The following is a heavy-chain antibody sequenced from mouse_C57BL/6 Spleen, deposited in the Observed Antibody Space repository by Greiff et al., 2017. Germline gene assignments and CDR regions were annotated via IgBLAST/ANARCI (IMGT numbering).Heavy chain of an antibody. Sequence: QVQLQQPGAELVKPGASVKLSCKASGYTFTSYWMHWVKQRPGQGLEWIGMIHPNSGSTNYNEKFKSKATLTVDKSSSTAYMQLSSLTAEDSAVYYWAREGGDYELFDYWGQGTTLTVSS. J-gene: IGHJ2*01. D-gene: IGHD2-4*01. CDR3: AREGGDYELFDY. CDR2: IHPNSGST. CDR1: GYTFTSYW. V-gene: IGHV1-64*01.